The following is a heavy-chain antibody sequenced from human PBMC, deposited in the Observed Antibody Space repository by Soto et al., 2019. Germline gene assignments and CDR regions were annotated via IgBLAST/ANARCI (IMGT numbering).Heavy chain of an antibody. CDR2: INHSGSA. V-gene: IGHV4-34*01. CDR1: GGTFHGYY. CDR3: ARHGSN. Sequence: SETLSLTCAVYGGTFHGYYWSWIRQPPGKGLEWIGEINHSGSANYNPTFKSRVSISVDTSKNQMSLQLTSVSAADTAVYYCARHGSNWGQGTLVTVSS. J-gene: IGHJ4*02.